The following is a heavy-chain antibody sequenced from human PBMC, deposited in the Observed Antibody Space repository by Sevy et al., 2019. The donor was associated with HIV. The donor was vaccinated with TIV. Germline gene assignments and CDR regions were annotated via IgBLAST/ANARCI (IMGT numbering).Heavy chain of an antibody. CDR1: GYTFTGYY. V-gene: IGHV1-2*06. D-gene: IGHD6-6*01. J-gene: IGHJ4*02. Sequence: ASVKVSCKASGYTFTGYYMHWVRQAPGQGLEWMGRINPNSGGTNYAQKFQGRVTMTRDMSISTAYMELSRLRSDDTAVYYCARVGSSSSRALYYFDYWGQGTLVTVSS. CDR2: INPNSGGT. CDR3: ARVGSSSSRALYYFDY.